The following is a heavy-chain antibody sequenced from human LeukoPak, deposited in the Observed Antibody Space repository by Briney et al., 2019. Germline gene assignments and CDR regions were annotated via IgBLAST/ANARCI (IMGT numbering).Heavy chain of an antibody. CDR1: GFTFSNYA. J-gene: IGHJ4*02. CDR2: ITGSGASM. V-gene: IGHV3-23*01. D-gene: IGHD3-10*01. CDR3: ARRSGIDKGNFDY. Sequence: GGSLRLSCAASGFTFSNYAMTWVRQAPGKGLEWVSAITGSGASMDYADSVKGRFTISRDTSKSTVYLQMNSLRDEDTAIYYCARRSGIDKGNFDYWGQGTLVTVSS.